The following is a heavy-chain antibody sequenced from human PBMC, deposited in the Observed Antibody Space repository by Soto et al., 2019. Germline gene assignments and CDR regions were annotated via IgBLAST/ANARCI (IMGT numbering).Heavy chain of an antibody. J-gene: IGHJ4*02. Sequence: ASETLSLTCSVSGGSITSYYWAWIRQPPGKGLEWIGSIYYSGSTYYNPSLKSRVTISADTSKNQFSLKLNSVTAADTAVYYCARQRGHGYYYDSSAYFPDYWGQGTPVTVSS. D-gene: IGHD3-22*01. CDR1: GGSITSYY. V-gene: IGHV4-39*01. CDR3: ARQRGHGYYYDSSAYFPDY. CDR2: IYYSGST.